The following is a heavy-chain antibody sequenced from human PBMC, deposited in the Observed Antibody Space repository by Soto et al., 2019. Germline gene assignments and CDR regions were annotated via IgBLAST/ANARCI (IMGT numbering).Heavy chain of an antibody. V-gene: IGHV3-66*01. D-gene: IGHD3-22*01. J-gene: IGHJ4*02. CDR2: IFIGGTT. Sequence: PGGSLRLSCAASGFTVSTSQMTWVRQAPGKGLEWVSVIFIGGTTQYAESVKGRFTSSRDNAKNTLYLQMNSLRAEDTALYYCAREHYYYDGSSYSDYWGQGTLVTVSS. CDR1: GFTVSTSQ. CDR3: AREHYYYDGSSYSDY.